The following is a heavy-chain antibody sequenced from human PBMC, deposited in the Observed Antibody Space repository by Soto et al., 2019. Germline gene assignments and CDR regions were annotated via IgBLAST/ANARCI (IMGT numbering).Heavy chain of an antibody. D-gene: IGHD6-19*01. V-gene: IGHV3-23*01. CDR2: ISGSGGST. CDR1: GFTFSSYA. CDR3: AKPTRGRIAVSNGGNWFDP. J-gene: IGHJ5*02. Sequence: EVQLLESGGGLVQPGGSLRLSCAASGFTFSSYAMSWVRQAPGKGLEWVSAISGSGGSTYYADSVKGRFTISRDNSKNTLYLQMNSLRAEDTAVYYCAKPTRGRIAVSNGGNWFDPWGQGTLVTVSS.